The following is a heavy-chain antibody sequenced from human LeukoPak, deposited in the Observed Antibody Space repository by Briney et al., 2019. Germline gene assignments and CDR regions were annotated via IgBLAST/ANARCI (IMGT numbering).Heavy chain of an antibody. J-gene: IGHJ4*02. CDR2: ISYDGSNK. Sequence: LSGGSLRLPCAASGFTFSNYAMLWVRQAPAKGLPWVAVISYDGSNKYYADSVKGRFTISRDNSKTMLYLQMNSLRAEDTAVYYCARDPDFWSGHYYFDYWGQGTLVTVSS. CDR1: GFTFSNYA. CDR3: ARDPDFWSGHYYFDY. V-gene: IGHV3-30-3*01. D-gene: IGHD3-3*01.